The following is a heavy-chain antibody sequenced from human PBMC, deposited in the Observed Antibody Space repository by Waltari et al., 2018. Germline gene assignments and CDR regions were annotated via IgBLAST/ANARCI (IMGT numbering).Heavy chain of an antibody. J-gene: IGHJ5*02. CDR2: IIPIFGTA. Sequence: VQLLESGGGLVQPGGSLRLSCAASGFTFSSYAISWVRQAPGHGLGWMGRIIPIFGTANYAQKFQGRVTITADKSTSTAYMELSSLRSEDTAVYYCARDAVVVPAAMPGQDSWFDPWGQGTLVTVSS. D-gene: IGHD2-2*01. CDR1: GFTFSSYA. CDR3: ARDAVVVPAAMPGQDSWFDP. V-gene: IGHV1-69*06.